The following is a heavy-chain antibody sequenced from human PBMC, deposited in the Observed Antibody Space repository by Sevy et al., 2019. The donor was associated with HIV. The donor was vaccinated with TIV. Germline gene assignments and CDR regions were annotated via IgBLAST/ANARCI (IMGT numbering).Heavy chain of an antibody. V-gene: IGHV4-59*08. Sequence: SETLSLTCTVSGGSISSYYWSWIRQPPGKGLEWIGYIYYSGGTNYNPSLKSRVTISVDTSKNQFSLKLSSVTAADTAVYYCARQAYYYYMDVWGKGTTVTVSS. CDR3: ARQAYYYYMDV. CDR2: IYYSGGT. CDR1: GGSISSYY. J-gene: IGHJ6*03.